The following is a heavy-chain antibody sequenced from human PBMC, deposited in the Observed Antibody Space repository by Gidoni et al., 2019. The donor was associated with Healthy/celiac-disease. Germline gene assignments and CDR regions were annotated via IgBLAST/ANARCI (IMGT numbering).Heavy chain of an antibody. CDR3: ARRGGYDYVWGSFPPFDP. D-gene: IGHD3-16*01. CDR1: GGSISSYY. CDR2: IYYSGST. Sequence: QVQLQESGPGLVKPSETLSLTCTVSGGSISSYYWSWIRQPPGKGLEWIGYIYYSGSTNYNPSLKSRVTISVDTSKNQFSLKLSSVTAADTAVYYCARRGGYDYVWGSFPPFDPWGQGTLVTVSS. V-gene: IGHV4-59*08. J-gene: IGHJ5*02.